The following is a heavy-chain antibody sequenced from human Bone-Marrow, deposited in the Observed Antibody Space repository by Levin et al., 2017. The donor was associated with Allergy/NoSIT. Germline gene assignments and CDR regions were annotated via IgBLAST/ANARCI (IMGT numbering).Heavy chain of an antibody. Sequence: RGESLKISCKASGYSFTDYWIGWVRQRPGKGLEWMGVIYGDSDARYNPSFQGQVTISADMSISTAYLQWSGLKASDTAIYYCARLPWEAPGYYYDMDVWGKGTTVSVS. J-gene: IGHJ6*03. CDR3: ARLPWEAPGYYYDMDV. CDR2: IYGDSDA. CDR1: GYSFTDYW. V-gene: IGHV5-51*01. D-gene: IGHD1-26*01.